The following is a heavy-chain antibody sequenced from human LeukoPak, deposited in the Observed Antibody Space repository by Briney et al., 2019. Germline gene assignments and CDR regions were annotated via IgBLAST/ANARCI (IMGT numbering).Heavy chain of an antibody. CDR2: ISGSGGRT. CDR1: GFTFSTYG. D-gene: IGHD3-10*01. V-gene: IGHV3-23*01. Sequence: PGGSLRLSCGASGFTFSTYGMSWVRQAPGKGLEWVSGISGSGGRTYYADSVKGRFTISRDNSKNTLYLQMNSLRAEDTAIYFCAKGSGNGYGSGPFDYWGQGTLVTVSS. J-gene: IGHJ4*02. CDR3: AKGSGNGYGSGPFDY.